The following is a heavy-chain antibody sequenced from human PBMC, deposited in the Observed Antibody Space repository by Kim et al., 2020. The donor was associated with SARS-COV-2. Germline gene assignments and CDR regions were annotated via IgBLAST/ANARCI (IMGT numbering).Heavy chain of an antibody. J-gene: IGHJ4*02. CDR2: IGTAGDT. CDR3: ARGDGSGKYYFDY. CDR1: GFTFSSYD. D-gene: IGHD3-10*01. Sequence: GVSLRLSCAASGFTFSSYDMHWVRQATGKGLEWVSAIGTAGDTYYPGSVKGRFTISRENAKNSLYLQMNSLRAGDTAVYYCARGDGSGKYYFDYWGQGTLVTVSS. V-gene: IGHV3-13*04.